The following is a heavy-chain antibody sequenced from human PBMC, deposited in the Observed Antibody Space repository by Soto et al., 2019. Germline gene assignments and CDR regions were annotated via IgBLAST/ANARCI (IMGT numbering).Heavy chain of an antibody. CDR2: LYYSGST. CDR1: GGSISSSSYY. J-gene: IGHJ5*02. CDR3: ARLRYGGNSVNWFDP. V-gene: IGHV4-39*01. D-gene: IGHD2-21*02. Sequence: QLQLQESGPGLVKPSETLSLTCTVSGGSISSSSYYWGWIRQPPGTGLEWIGSLYYSGSTYYNPSLKSRVTISVDTSKNQFSLKLSSVTAADTAVYYCARLRYGGNSVNWFDPWGQGTLVTVSS.